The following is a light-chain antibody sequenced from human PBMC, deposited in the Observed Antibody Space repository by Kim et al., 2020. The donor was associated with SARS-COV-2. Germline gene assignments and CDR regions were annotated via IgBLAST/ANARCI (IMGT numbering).Light chain of an antibody. J-gene: IGKJ1*01. CDR1: QDIANS. CDR2: AAS. CDR3: QKYNSAPWT. V-gene: IGKV1-27*01. Sequence: ASVGDRVPSTCRASQDIANSLAWYQQKPGKVPKLLIYAASTLQSGVPSRFSGSGSGTQFTLTIVSLQTEDVATYYCQKYNSAPWTFGPGTKVDIK.